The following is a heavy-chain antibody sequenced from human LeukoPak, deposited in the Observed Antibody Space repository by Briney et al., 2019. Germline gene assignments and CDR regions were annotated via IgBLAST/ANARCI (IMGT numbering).Heavy chain of an antibody. CDR3: TRGQWELRY. J-gene: IGHJ4*02. CDR1: GFSFGDFA. D-gene: IGHD1-26*01. CDR2: IRSKAYGGTT. V-gene: IGHV3-49*04. Sequence: GGSLRLSCTASGFSFGDFALSWVRQAPGKGLEWVTFIRSKAYGGTTEYAASVKGRFTISRDDSKSTAYLQMNSLKIDDTAVYYCTRGQWELRYWGQGTLVTVSS.